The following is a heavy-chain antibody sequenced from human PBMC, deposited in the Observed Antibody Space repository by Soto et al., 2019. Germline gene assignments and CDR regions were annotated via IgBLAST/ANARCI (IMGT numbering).Heavy chain of an antibody. V-gene: IGHV3-23*01. D-gene: IGHD3-16*01. CDR2: ISESGGRA. CDR3: AKAYFVWSSEQPYYFDY. CDR1: GFTFSNYA. Sequence: EVQLLDSGGGLVQPGGSLRLSCAASGFTFSNYAMTWVRQGPGKGLEWVSGISESGGRAYYADSVKGQFTISRDNSKSKLYLQMNRLRAEDTPVYYCAKAYFVWSSEQPYYFDYWGQGTLVTVSS. J-gene: IGHJ4*02.